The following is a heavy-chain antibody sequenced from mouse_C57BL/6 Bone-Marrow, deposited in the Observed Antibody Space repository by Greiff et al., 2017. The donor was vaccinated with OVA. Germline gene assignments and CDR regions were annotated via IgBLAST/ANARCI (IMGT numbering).Heavy chain of an antibody. CDR1: GYTFTDYY. Sequence: EVQLQQSGPELVKPGASVKISCKASGYTFTDYYMNWVKQSHGKSLEWIGDINPNNGGTSYNQKFKGKATLTVDKSSSTAYMELRSLTSEDSAVYYCAGHYDEGFYAMDYWGQGTSVTVSS. J-gene: IGHJ4*01. V-gene: IGHV1-26*01. CDR3: AGHYDEGFYAMDY. CDR2: INPNNGGT. D-gene: IGHD1-2*01.